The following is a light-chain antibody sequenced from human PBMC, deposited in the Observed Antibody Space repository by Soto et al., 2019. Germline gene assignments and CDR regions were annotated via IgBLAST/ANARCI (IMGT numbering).Light chain of an antibody. CDR2: AAS. V-gene: IGKV1-39*01. CDR3: QQYYSYPLT. J-gene: IGKJ4*01. Sequence: DIHLAQSPSSLSSPLVGRVAITCRARQSISRYLNWYQQKPGKAPKLLIYAASSLLGGVPSRFSGSGSGTDFTLTISSLQPEDFATYYCQQYYSYPLTFGGGTKVDIK. CDR1: QSISRY.